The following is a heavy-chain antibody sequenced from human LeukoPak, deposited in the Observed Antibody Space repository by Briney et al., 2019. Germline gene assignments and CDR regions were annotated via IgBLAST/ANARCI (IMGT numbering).Heavy chain of an antibody. CDR1: GFTFDDYG. CDR2: INWNGGST. D-gene: IGHD6-19*01. Sequence: PGGSLRLSCAASGFTFDDYGMSWVRQAPGKGLEWVSGINWNGGSTGYADSVKGRFTISRDNAKNSLYLQMNSLRAEDTALYHCARVRYSSGWYRWFDPWGQGTLVTVSS. V-gene: IGHV3-20*01. CDR3: ARVRYSSGWYRWFDP. J-gene: IGHJ5*02.